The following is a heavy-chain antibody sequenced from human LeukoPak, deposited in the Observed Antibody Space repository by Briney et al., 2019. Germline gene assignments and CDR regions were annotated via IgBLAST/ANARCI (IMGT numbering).Heavy chain of an antibody. J-gene: IGHJ6*03. Sequence: ASVKVSCKASGYTFTSYGISWVRQAPGQGLEWMGWISAYNGNTNYAQKLQGRVTMTTDTSTSTAYMELSSLRSEDTAVYYCARETTSGSTGYYYYYMDVWGKGTTVTVSS. CDR1: GYTFTSYG. CDR3: ARETTSGSTGYYYYYMDV. CDR2: ISAYNGNT. D-gene: IGHD2-2*01. V-gene: IGHV1-18*01.